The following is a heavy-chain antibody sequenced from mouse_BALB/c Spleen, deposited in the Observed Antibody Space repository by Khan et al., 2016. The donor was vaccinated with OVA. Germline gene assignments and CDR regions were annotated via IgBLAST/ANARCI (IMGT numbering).Heavy chain of an antibody. J-gene: IGHJ4*01. D-gene: IGHD2-2*01. CDR3: ATSGHDGGNYYCGMDY. CDR2: INPNTGYN. Sequence: QVQLQQSGAELAKPGASVKMSCKASGYTFTTYWMHWIKQRPGQGLEWIGYINPNTGYNECEQKFKDKATLTADKSSSTAYMQLSSLTSEDSAVYDCATSGHDGGNYYCGMDYWGQGTSVTVSS. V-gene: IGHV1-7*01. CDR1: GYTFTTYW.